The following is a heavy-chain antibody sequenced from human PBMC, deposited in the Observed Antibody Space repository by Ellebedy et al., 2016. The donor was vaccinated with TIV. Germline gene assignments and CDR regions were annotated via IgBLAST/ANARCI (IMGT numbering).Heavy chain of an antibody. J-gene: IGHJ2*01. CDR1: AFIVSGNY. CDR2: MYRAGST. Sequence: PGGSLRLSCAASAFIVSGNYMTWVRQAPGKGLEWVSSMYRAGSTHYTDSVKGRFTISRDNSKNRLYLQMNSLRVEDTAVYYCARGSGYSSGWNNWYFDLWGRGTLVTVSS. CDR3: ARGSGYSSGWNNWYFDL. V-gene: IGHV3-53*01. D-gene: IGHD6-19*01.